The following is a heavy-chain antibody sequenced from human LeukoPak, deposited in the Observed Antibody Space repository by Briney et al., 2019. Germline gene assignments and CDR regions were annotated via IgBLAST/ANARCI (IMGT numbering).Heavy chain of an antibody. J-gene: IGHJ4*02. CDR2: IYYSGST. D-gene: IGHD1-26*01. V-gene: IGHV4-39*02. CDR1: GGSISSSSYY. Sequence: PSETLSLTCTVSGGSISSSSYYWGWIRQPPGKGLEWIGSIYYSGSTYYNPSLKSRVTISVDTSKNQFSLKLSSVTAAGTAVYYCARESPNSGSYPFDYWGQGTLVTVSS. CDR3: ARESPNSGSYPFDY.